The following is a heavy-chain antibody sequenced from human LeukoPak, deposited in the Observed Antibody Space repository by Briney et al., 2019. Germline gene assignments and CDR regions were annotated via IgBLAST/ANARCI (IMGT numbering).Heavy chain of an antibody. Sequence: GGSLRVSCAASGFTFSTSWMDWVRQAPGKGLEWVANIKKDGSEKYYVDPVKGRFVISRDNAKNSLYLQMNNLRAEATATYYCSRSLDYWGQGIRVIVSS. CDR1: GFTFSTSW. V-gene: IGHV3-7*01. CDR2: IKKDGSEK. CDR3: SRSLDY. J-gene: IGHJ4*02.